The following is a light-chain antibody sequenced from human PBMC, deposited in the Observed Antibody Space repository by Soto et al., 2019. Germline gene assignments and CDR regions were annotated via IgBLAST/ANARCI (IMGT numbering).Light chain of an antibody. CDR2: AAS. J-gene: IGKJ1*01. CDR3: LQDYNYPWT. Sequence: AIQMTQSPSSLSASVGDRVTITCRASQVIRTDLGWYQQKPGKAPKLLIYAASSLKSGVPSRFSGSGSGTDFTLTISSLQPEDFATYYCLQDYNYPWTFGQGTKVEIK. V-gene: IGKV1-6*01. CDR1: QVIRTD.